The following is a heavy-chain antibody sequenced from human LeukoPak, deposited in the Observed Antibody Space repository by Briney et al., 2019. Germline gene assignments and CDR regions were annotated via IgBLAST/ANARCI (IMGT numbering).Heavy chain of an antibody. CDR3: AREYYYDSRIPLDY. J-gene: IGHJ4*02. V-gene: IGHV3-48*02. CDR2: ISSSSSTI. CDR1: GFTFSTYT. Sequence: PGGSLRLSCAASGFTFSTYTMNWVRQAPGKGLEWVSYISSSSSTIYYTDSVKGRFTVSRDNAKNSLYLQMNSLRDEDTAVYYCAREYYYDSRIPLDYWGQGTLVTVSS. D-gene: IGHD3-22*01.